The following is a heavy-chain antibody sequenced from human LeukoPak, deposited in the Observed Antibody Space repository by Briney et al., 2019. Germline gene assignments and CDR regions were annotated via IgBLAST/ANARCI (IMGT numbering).Heavy chain of an antibody. V-gene: IGHV4-59*08. CDR1: GGSISSYY. CDR3: ARPATQGGAFDI. J-gene: IGHJ3*02. D-gene: IGHD1-26*01. CDR2: IYYSGST. Sequence: SSETLSLTCTVSGGSISSYYWSWIRQPPGKGLEWIGYIYYSGSTNYNPSLKSRVTISVDTSKNQFSLKLSSVTAADTAVYYCARPATQGGAFDIWGQGTMVIVSS.